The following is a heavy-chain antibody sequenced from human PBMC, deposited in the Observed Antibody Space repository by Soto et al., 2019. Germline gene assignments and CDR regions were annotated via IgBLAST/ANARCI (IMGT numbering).Heavy chain of an antibody. D-gene: IGHD2-2*02. Sequence: NPSETLSLTCTVSGGSISSGGYYWSWIRQHPGKGLEWIGYIYYSGSTYYNPSLKSRVTISVDTSKNQFSLKLSSVTTADTAVYYCARVPGIVVVPAAIPSSSWFDPWGQGTLV. CDR3: ARVPGIVVVPAAIPSSSWFDP. CDR2: IYYSGST. CDR1: GGSISSGGYY. J-gene: IGHJ5*02. V-gene: IGHV4-31*03.